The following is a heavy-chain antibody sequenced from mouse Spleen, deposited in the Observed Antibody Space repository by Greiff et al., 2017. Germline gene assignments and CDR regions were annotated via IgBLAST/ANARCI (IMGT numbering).Heavy chain of an antibody. Sequence: VKLQESGAELVRPGVSVKISCKGSGYTFTDYAMHWVKQSHAKSLEWIGVISTYNGNTNYNQKFKGKATMTVDKSSSTAYMELARLTSEDSAIYYCARNYDYDEESRVFDYWGQGTTLTVSS. CDR1: GYTFTDYA. D-gene: IGHD2-4*01. V-gene: IGHV1S137*01. CDR2: ISTYNGNT. J-gene: IGHJ2*01. CDR3: ARNYDYDEESRVFDY.